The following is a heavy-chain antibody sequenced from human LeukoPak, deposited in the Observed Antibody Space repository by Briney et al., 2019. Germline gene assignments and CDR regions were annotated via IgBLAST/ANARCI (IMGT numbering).Heavy chain of an antibody. CDR3: ARDSRGSSWFFDY. CDR2: ISSSGRTF. V-gene: IGHV3-11*04. D-gene: IGHD6-13*01. CDR1: GFTFSDYY. Sequence: GGSLRLSCAASGFTFSDYYMSWIRQAPGKGLEWVSYISSSGRTFYYADSVKGRFTISRDNGKNSLYLQMNSLRVEDTAVYYCARDSRGSSWFFDYWGQRALVTVSS. J-gene: IGHJ4*02.